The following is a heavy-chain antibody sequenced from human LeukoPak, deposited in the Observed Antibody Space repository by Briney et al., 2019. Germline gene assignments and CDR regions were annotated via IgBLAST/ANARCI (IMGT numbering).Heavy chain of an antibody. Sequence: SETLSLTCTVSYGSISNYYWNWIRQPPGKGLEWIGYISYSGSTSYNPSLKSRVTISVDTSKNQFSLKLSSVTAADTAMYYCARAAWCYDYHFDYWGQGTLVTVSS. V-gene: IGHV4-59*01. CDR1: YGSISNYY. CDR2: ISYSGST. J-gene: IGHJ4*02. D-gene: IGHD5-12*01. CDR3: ARAAWCYDYHFDY.